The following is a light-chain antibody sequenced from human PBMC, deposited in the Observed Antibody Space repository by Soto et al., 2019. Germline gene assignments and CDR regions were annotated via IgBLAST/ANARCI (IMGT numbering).Light chain of an antibody. CDR2: LEGSGSY. Sequence: QAVVTQSSSASASLGSSVKLTCTLSSGHSSYIIAWHQQQPGKAPRYLMKLEGSGSYNKGSGVPDRFSGSSSGADRYLTISHLQSEDEADYYCETWDSKSVAFGGGTKLTVL. J-gene: IGLJ2*01. V-gene: IGLV4-60*03. CDR1: SGHSSYI. CDR3: ETWDSKSVA.